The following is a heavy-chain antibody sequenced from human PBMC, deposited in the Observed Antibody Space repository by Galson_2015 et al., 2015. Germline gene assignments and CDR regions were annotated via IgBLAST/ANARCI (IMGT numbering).Heavy chain of an antibody. D-gene: IGHD3-22*01. Sequence: SLRLSCAASGFTFGDYAMSWFRQAPGKGLEWVGFIRSKAYGGTTGYAASVKGRFTISRDDSKSIAYLQMNSLKTEDTAVYYCTRGGYYDSSGYYGFDYWGQGPLVTVSS. J-gene: IGHJ4*02. CDR3: TRGGYYDSSGYYGFDY. CDR1: GFTFGDYA. CDR2: IRSKAYGGTT. V-gene: IGHV3-49*03.